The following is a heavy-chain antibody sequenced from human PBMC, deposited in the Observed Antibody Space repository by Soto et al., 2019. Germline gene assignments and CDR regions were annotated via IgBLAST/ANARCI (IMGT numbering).Heavy chain of an antibody. J-gene: IGHJ4*02. CDR1: GFTFSSYA. CDR2: ISYDGSNK. Sequence: GGSLRLSCAASGFTFSSYAMHWVRQAPGKGLEWVAVISYDGSNKYYVDSVKGRFTISRDNAKNSLYLQMNSLRAEDTAVYYCASYLSGYDPYYFDYWGQGTLVTVSS. V-gene: IGHV3-30-3*01. D-gene: IGHD5-12*01. CDR3: ASYLSGYDPYYFDY.